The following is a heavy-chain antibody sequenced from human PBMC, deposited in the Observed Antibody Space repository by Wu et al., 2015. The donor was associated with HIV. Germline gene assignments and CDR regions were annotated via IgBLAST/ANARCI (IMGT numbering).Heavy chain of an antibody. CDR3: AREPPFDLVVIAIGNFDI. D-gene: IGHD2-21*01. CDR1: GYTFTAYY. V-gene: IGHV1-46*03. J-gene: IGHJ3*02. CDR2: INPGIGST. Sequence: QVQLVQSGAEMKKPGASVNISCKASGYTFTAYYIHWVRQAPGQGLEWMGLINPGIGSTYYAEKFQGRVTMTRDTSTSTVNMQLGTLTSEDTAVYYCAREPPFDLVVIAIGNFDIWGQGTMVTVSS.